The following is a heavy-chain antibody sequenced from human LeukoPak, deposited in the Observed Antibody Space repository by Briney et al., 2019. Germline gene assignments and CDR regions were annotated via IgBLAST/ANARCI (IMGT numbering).Heavy chain of an antibody. CDR3: ARGAVPAARRSWFDP. CDR1: GGTFSSYA. CDR2: IIPIFGTA. D-gene: IGHD2-2*01. Sequence: SVKVSCKASGGTFSSYAISWVRQAPGQGLEWMGGIIPIFGTANYAQKFQGRVTITTDESTSTAYMELSSLRSEDTAVYYCARGAVPAARRSWFDPWGQGTLVTVSS. V-gene: IGHV1-69*05. J-gene: IGHJ5*02.